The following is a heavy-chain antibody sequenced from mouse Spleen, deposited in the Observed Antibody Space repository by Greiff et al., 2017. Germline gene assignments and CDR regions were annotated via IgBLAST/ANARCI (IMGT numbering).Heavy chain of an antibody. D-gene: IGHD1-1*01. Sequence: QVQLKESGPELVRPGVSVKISCKGSGYTFTDYAMHWVKQSHAKSLEWIGVISTYYGNTNYNQKFKGKATMTVDKSSSTAYMELARLTSEDSAIYYCARDYGSSYTWFAYWGQGTLVTVSA. CDR3: ARDYGSSYTWFAY. CDR1: GYTFTDYA. J-gene: IGHJ3*01. V-gene: IGHV1-67*01. CDR2: ISTYYGNT.